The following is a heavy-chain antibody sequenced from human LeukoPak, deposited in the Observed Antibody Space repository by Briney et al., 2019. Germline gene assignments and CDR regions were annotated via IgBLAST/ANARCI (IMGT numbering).Heavy chain of an antibody. CDR1: GFTFRDYW. CDR3: ARDGASTVDFDY. Sequence: GGSLRLSCAASGFTFRDYWMHWVRQAPGKGLEWLSRIDKDGSSTPYADSVEGRFTVSRDNVKNTLYLQLNSLRVDDTAVYYCARDGASTVDFDYWGQGTLVSVSS. CDR2: IDKDGSST. D-gene: IGHD4-23*01. V-gene: IGHV3-74*03. J-gene: IGHJ4*02.